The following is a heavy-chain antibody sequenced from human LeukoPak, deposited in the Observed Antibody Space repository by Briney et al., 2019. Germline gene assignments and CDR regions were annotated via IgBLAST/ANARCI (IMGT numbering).Heavy chain of an antibody. D-gene: IGHD1-26*01. CDR3: ARGEEPNWFDP. V-gene: IGHV4-34*01. J-gene: IGHJ5*02. CDR2: INHSGST. Sequence: SETLSLTCAVYGGSFSGYYWSWIRQPPGKGLEWIGEINHSGSTNYNPSLKSRVTISVDTSKNQLSLKLSSVTAADTAVYYCARGEEPNWFDPWGQGTLVTVSS. CDR1: GGSFSGYY.